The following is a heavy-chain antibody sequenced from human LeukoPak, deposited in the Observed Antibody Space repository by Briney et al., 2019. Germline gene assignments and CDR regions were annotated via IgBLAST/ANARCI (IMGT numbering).Heavy chain of an antibody. CDR1: GYTFTGYY. CDR3: ARDQGGYYFDY. D-gene: IGHD3-16*01. Sequence: ASVKVSCKASGYTFTGYYMHWVRQAPGQGLEWMGWINPNSGGTNYAQKFQGRVTMTRGTSISTAYMELSRLGPDDTAVYYCARDQGGYYFDYWGQGTLVTVSS. J-gene: IGHJ4*02. CDR2: INPNSGGT. V-gene: IGHV1-2*02.